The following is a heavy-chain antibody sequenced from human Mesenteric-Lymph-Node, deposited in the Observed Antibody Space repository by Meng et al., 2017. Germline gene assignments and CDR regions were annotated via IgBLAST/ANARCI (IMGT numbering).Heavy chain of an antibody. CDR2: IIPILGIA. Sequence: SVKVSCKASGDTFNSYTLSWVRQAPGQGLEWMGRIIPILGIADYAQKFQGRVTITADKSTSTAYMELSSLRSEDRAVYYCAREGRDLSAAPYFDYWGQGTLATVSS. D-gene: IGHD6-25*01. V-gene: IGHV1-69*04. J-gene: IGHJ4*02. CDR1: GDTFNSYT. CDR3: AREGRDLSAAPYFDY.